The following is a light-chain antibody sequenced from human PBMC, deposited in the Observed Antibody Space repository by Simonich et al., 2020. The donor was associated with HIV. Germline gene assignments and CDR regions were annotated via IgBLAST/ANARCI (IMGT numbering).Light chain of an antibody. CDR1: QSISSW. Sequence: DIQMTQSPSSVSASVGDRVTITCRASQSISSWLAWYRQKPGKAPKLLIYKASSLESGVPSRFSGSGSGTEFTLTISSLQPDDFATYYCQQYKSYPFTFGPGTKVDIK. J-gene: IGKJ3*01. V-gene: IGKV1-5*03. CDR2: KAS. CDR3: QQYKSYPFT.